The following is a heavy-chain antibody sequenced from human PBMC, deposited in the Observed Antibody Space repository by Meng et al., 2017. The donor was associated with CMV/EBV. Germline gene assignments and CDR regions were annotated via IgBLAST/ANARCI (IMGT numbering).Heavy chain of an antibody. V-gene: IGHV1-2*02. J-gene: IGHJ5*02. Sequence: FTGYYMNWVRQAPGQGLEWMGWINPNSGGTNYTQKFQGRVTMTRDTSIGTAYMELSRLRSDDTAVYYCARDGAPYGIAAAGGLLFDPWGQGTLVTVSS. CDR1: FTGYY. CDR3: ARDGAPYGIAAAGGLLFDP. D-gene: IGHD6-13*01. CDR2: INPNSGGT.